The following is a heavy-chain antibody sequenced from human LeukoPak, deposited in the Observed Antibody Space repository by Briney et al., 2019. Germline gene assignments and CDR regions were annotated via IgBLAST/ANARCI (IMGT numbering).Heavy chain of an antibody. D-gene: IGHD3-16*02. CDR3: ARDRGYTAPSGMDV. CDR1: GGSFSGYY. CDR2: INHSGST. Sequence: PSETLSLTCAVYGGSFSGYYWSWIRQPPGKGLEWIGEINHSGSTNYNPSLKSRVTISVDTSKNQFSLKLSSVTAADTAVYYCARDRGYTAPSGMDVWGQGTTVTVSS. J-gene: IGHJ6*02. V-gene: IGHV4-34*01.